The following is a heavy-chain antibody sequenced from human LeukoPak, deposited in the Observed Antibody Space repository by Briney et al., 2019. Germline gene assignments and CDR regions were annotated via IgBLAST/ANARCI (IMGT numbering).Heavy chain of an antibody. D-gene: IGHD3-9*01. J-gene: IGHJ6*03. CDR1: GFTFSSYA. CDR3: AKEPRYEYYYYYYMDV. CDR2: ISGSGGST. V-gene: IGHV3-23*01. Sequence: GGSLRLSCAASGFTFSSYAMSWVCQAPGKGLEWVSAISGSGGSTYYADSVKGRFTISRDNSKNTLYLQMNSLRAEDTAVYYCAKEPRYEYYYYYYMDVWGKGTTVTVSS.